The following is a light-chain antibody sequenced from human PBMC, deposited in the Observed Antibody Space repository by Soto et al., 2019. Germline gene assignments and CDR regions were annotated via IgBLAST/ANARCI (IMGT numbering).Light chain of an antibody. V-gene: IGKV1-39*01. CDR3: QQTGSTPKT. J-gene: IGKJ4*01. CDR2: GAS. CDR1: QSINVY. Sequence: IQMTHAPSSLSASVGDRVTTTWRASQSINVYLHWYQQKPGKPPNLLIYGASSLQSGVPSRFSGGGSGTDFTLTISSLQPEDVGTYYCQQTGSTPKTFGGGTKVDIK.